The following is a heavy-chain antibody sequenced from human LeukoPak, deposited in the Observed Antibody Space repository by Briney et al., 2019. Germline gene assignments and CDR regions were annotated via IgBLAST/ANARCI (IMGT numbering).Heavy chain of an antibody. Sequence: GGSLRLSCAASGFTFSSYWMSWVRQAPGKGLEWVANIQQHGSVKYYVDSAKGRFTISRDNGENSMFLEMNSLRADDTAVYYCAGGSRDNSGYRYYFDYWGQGTLVTVSS. V-gene: IGHV3-7*01. CDR2: IQQHGSVK. D-gene: IGHD3-22*01. CDR1: GFTFSSYW. CDR3: AGGSRDNSGYRYYFDY. J-gene: IGHJ4*02.